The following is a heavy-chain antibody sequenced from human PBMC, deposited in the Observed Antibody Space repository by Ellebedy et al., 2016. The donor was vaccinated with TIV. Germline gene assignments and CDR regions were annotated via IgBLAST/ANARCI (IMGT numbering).Heavy chain of an antibody. CDR1: GFTFSSYG. V-gene: IGHV3-33*01. D-gene: IGHD2-2*01. CDR2: IWYDGSNK. J-gene: IGHJ4*02. CDR3: ARDWGDIVVVPAAISV. Sequence: GESLKISCAASGFTFSSYGMHWVRQAPGKGLEWVAVIWYDGSNKYYADSVKGRFTISRDNSKNTLYLQMNSLSAEDTAVYYCARDWGDIVVVPAAISVWGQGTLVTVSS.